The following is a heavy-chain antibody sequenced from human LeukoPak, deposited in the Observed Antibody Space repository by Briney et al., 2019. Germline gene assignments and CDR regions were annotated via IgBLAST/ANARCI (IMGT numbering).Heavy chain of an antibody. J-gene: IGHJ5*02. D-gene: IGHD2-2*01. V-gene: IGHV3-48*03. Sequence: GGSLRLSCAASGCTFSSYEMNWVRQAPGKGLEWVSYISSSGSTIYYADSVKGRFTISRDNAKNSLYLQMNSLRAEDTAVYYCAREKGECSGNSDDGFFDHWGQGTLDTVSS. CDR3: AREKGECSGNSDDGFFDH. CDR1: GCTFSSYE. CDR2: ISSSGSTI.